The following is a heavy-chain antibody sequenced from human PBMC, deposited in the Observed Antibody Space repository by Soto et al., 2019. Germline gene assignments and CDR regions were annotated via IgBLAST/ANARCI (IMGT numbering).Heavy chain of an antibody. CDR1: GGTFSSYA. V-gene: IGHV1-69*12. D-gene: IGHD6-13*01. Sequence: QVQLVQSGAEVKKPGSSVKVSCKASGGTFSSYAISWVRQAPGQGLEWMGGIIPIFGTANYAQKFQGRVTITADESTSTAYKELSSLRSEDTAVYYCARGVAAAGTAYFDYWGQGTLVTVSS. CDR3: ARGVAAAGTAYFDY. J-gene: IGHJ4*02. CDR2: IIPIFGTA.